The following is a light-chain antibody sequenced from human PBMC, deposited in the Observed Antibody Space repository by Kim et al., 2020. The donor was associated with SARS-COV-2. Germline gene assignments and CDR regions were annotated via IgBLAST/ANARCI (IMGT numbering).Light chain of an antibody. CDR2: AAS. J-gene: IGKJ2*01. CDR3: QQYYSYPRIT. Sequence: ASTGDRVTITCRASQGISSYLAWYQQKPGKAPKLLIYAASTLQSGVPSRFSGSGSGTDFTLTISCLQSEDFATYYCQQYYSYPRITFGQGTKLEI. V-gene: IGKV1-8*01. CDR1: QGISSY.